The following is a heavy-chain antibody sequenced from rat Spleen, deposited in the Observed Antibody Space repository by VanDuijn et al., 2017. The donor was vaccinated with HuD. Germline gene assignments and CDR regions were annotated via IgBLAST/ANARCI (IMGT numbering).Heavy chain of an antibody. J-gene: IGHJ2*01. V-gene: IGHV1-57*01. D-gene: IGHD1-1*01. CDR2: INTGSGGT. CDR3: ARCYYYSGPGYFDY. CDR1: GYTFTSYD. Sequence: QVQLQQSGVELAKPGSSVKISCEASGYTFTSYDISWIKQTTGQGLEYIGYINTGSGGTYYNEKFKGKATLTVDKSSSTAFMQLSSLTPEDTAVYYCARCYYYSGPGYFDYCGQGVMVTVSS.